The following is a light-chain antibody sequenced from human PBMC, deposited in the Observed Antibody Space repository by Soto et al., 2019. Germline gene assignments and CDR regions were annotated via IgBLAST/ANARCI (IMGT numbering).Light chain of an antibody. CDR3: QQYDNLPIT. V-gene: IGKV1-33*01. CDR2: DAS. CDR1: QDISNY. Sequence: DIQMTQSPSSLSASVGDRVTITCQASQDISNYLNWYQQKPGKAPKLPIYDASNLETGVPSRFSGSGSGTDFTFTISRLHPEDFATYYCQQYDNLPITFGQGKRLEIK. J-gene: IGKJ5*01.